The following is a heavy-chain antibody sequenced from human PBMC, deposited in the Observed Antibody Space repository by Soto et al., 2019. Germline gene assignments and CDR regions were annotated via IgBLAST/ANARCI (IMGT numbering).Heavy chain of an antibody. CDR1: GFTFRSYA. CDR3: AKGRGSGSYSGLDV. J-gene: IGHJ6*02. Sequence: DVQLLESGGGLIQPGGSLRLSCAASGFTFRSYAMSWVRQAPGKGLEWVSGINNGGESTYFADSVKGRFTISRDNSKNTLYVQMNSLRAEDTAVYYCAKGRGSGSYSGLDVWGQGTTVTVSS. D-gene: IGHD3-10*01. V-gene: IGHV3-23*01. CDR2: INNGGEST.